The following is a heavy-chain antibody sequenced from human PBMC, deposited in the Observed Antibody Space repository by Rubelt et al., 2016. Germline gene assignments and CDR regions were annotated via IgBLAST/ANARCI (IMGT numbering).Heavy chain of an antibody. CDR3: ARGYLSNSFDY. J-gene: IGHJ4*02. V-gene: IGHV3-21*02. D-gene: IGHD4-11*01. CDR2: ISGSGSTT. CDR1: GFTFSLYT. Sequence: EVQLMESGGGPVKPGGSLRLSCEASGFTFSLYTMNWVRQPPGKGLEWVSRISGSGSTTHYADSVKGRFTISRDNTRNSLYLQMDNLRAEDTAVYYGARGYLSNSFDYWGQGTLVTVSS.